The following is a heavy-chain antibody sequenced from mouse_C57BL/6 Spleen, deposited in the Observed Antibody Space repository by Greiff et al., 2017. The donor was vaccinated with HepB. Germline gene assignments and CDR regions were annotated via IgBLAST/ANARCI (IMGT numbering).Heavy chain of an antibody. CDR3: TRTGLPYNY. Sequence: VQLQQSGAELVRPGASVTLSCKASGYTFTDYEMHWVKQTPVHGLEWIGAIDPETGGTAYNQKFKGKAILTADKSSSTAYIELRSLTSEDSAVYYCTRTGLPYNYWGQGTTLTVSS. J-gene: IGHJ2*01. D-gene: IGHD5-5*01. CDR2: IDPETGGT. CDR1: GYTFTDYE. V-gene: IGHV1-15*01.